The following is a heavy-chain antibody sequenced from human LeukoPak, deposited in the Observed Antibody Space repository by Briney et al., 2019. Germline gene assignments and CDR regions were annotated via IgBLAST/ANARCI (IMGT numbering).Heavy chain of an antibody. D-gene: IGHD1-1*01. CDR3: AKGGVQLERRSRFVP. J-gene: IGHJ5*02. V-gene: IGHV4-34*01. CDR2: INHSRST. Sequence: SQTLSPTCAVYGVSFSGYYCSCGRQPPRNGREWIGEINHSRSTNYNPSPKSRVTISVDTSKNQFSLELSSVTGADTAVYYCAKGGVQLERRSRFVPWGEGTLVSVSS. CDR1: GVSFSGYY.